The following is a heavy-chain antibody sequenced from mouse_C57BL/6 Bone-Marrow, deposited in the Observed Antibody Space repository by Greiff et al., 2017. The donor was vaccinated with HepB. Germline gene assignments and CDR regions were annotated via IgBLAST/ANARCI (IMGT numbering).Heavy chain of an antibody. CDR2: IYPGDGDT. Sequence: QVQLQQSGAELVKPGASVKISCKASGYAFSSYWMNWVKQRPGKGLEWIGQIYPGDGDTNYNGKFKGKATLTADKSSSTAYMQLSSLTSEDSAVYFCARGDYYGSEDYFDYWGQGTTLTVSS. CDR3: ARGDYYGSEDYFDY. J-gene: IGHJ2*01. CDR1: GYAFSSYW. D-gene: IGHD1-1*01. V-gene: IGHV1-80*01.